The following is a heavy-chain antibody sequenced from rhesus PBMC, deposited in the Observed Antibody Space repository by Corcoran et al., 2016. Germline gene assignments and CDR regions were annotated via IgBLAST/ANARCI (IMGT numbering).Heavy chain of an antibody. CDR2: FIPLVGIT. D-gene: IGHD4-23*01. J-gene: IGHJ3*01. CDR3: VREGNTGAFDF. V-gene: IGHV1-198*02. CDR1: GFTFGSYA. Sequence: QVQLVQSGAEVKKPGASVKVSCKASGFTFGSYAINWVRQAPGQRHGWMGVFIPLVGITNYAEKFQGRVTITADTSTSTDYMGLGSLRSEDTAVYYCVREGNTGAFDFWGQGLRVTVSS.